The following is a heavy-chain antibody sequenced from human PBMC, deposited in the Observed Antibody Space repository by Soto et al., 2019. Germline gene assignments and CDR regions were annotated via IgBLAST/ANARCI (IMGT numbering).Heavy chain of an antibody. D-gene: IGHD6-13*01. J-gene: IGHJ4*02. Sequence: QLQLQESGPGLVKPSETLSLTCTVSGGSISSSSCYWGWIRQPPGKGLEWIGSIYYSGGTYYNPSLKSRVTLSVDTSKNQFSVTRSSVTAADTAVYYCARSIIAAAGPFAYWGQGTLVTVSS. CDR1: GGSISSSSCY. V-gene: IGHV4-39*01. CDR2: IYYSGGT. CDR3: ARSIIAAAGPFAY.